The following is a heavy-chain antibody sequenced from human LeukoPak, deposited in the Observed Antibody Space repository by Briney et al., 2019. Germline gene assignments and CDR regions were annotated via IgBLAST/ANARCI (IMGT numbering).Heavy chain of an antibody. Sequence: PGGSLRLSCAASGFTFSDYYMSWIRQAPGKGLEWVSYISSSGSTIYYADSVKGRFTISRDNAKNSLYLQMNSLRAEDTAVYYCARAFYRIGRDAFDIWGQGTMVTVSS. CDR2: ISSSGSTI. D-gene: IGHD3/OR15-3a*01. CDR3: ARAFYRIGRDAFDI. J-gene: IGHJ3*02. V-gene: IGHV3-11*01. CDR1: GFTFSDYY.